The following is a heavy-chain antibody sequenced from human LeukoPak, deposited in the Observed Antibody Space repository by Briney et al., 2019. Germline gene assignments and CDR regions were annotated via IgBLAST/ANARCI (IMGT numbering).Heavy chain of an antibody. Sequence: PGGSLRLSCAASGFTFSSYGMHWVRQAPGKGLEWVAVISYDGSNKYYADSVKGRFTISRDNSKNTLYLQMNSLRAEDTAVYYCAKSDYDILTGPCDYWGQGTLVTVSS. D-gene: IGHD3-9*01. J-gene: IGHJ4*02. CDR2: ISYDGSNK. CDR1: GFTFSSYG. CDR3: AKSDYDILTGPCDY. V-gene: IGHV3-30*18.